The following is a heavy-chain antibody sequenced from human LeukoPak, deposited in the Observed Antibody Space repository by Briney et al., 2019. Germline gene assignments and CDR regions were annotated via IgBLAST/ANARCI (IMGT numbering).Heavy chain of an antibody. D-gene: IGHD5-12*01. CDR1: GYTFTSYG. CDR3: ARDQGLGGSSRLYGMDV. CDR2: ISAYNGNT. Sequence: ASVKVSCKASGYTFTSYGISWVRQAPGQGLEWMGWISAYNGNTNYAQKLQGRVTMTTDTSTSTAYMELRSLRSDDTAVYYCARDQGLGGSSRLYGMDVWGQGTTVTVSS. V-gene: IGHV1-18*01. J-gene: IGHJ6*02.